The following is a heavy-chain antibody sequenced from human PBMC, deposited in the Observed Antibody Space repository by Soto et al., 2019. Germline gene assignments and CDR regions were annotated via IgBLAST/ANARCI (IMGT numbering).Heavy chain of an antibody. CDR3: ARDLPYIFLTGYPSAYFDY. J-gene: IGHJ4*02. CDR1: GDSVSSNSAA. Sequence: SQTLSLTCAISGDSVSSNSAAWNWIRQSPSRGLEWLGRTYYRSKWYNDYAVSVKSRITINPDTSKNQFSLQLNSVTPEDTAVYYCARDLPYIFLTGYPSAYFDYWGQGTLVTVSS. CDR2: TYYRSKWYN. D-gene: IGHD3-9*01. V-gene: IGHV6-1*01.